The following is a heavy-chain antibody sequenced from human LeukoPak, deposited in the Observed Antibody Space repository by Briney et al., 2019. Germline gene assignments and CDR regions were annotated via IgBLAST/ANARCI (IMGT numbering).Heavy chain of an antibody. Sequence: SVKVSCKASGGTFSSYAISWVRQAPGQGLEWMGRIIPIFGIANYAQKFQGRVTITADKSTSTAYMELSSLRSEDTAVYYCARDCNAAVPGTDWFDPWGQGTLVTVSS. CDR3: ARDCNAAVPGTDWFDP. CDR2: IIPIFGIA. V-gene: IGHV1-69*04. CDR1: GGTFSSYA. J-gene: IGHJ5*02. D-gene: IGHD6-19*01.